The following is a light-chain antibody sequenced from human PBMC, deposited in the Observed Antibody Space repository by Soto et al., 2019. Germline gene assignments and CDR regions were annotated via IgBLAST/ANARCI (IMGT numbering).Light chain of an antibody. CDR3: QQVNSYLPLT. J-gene: IGKJ4*01. CDR1: RAISSY. Sequence: IQLTQSPSSLSASVGDRVTITCRASRAISSYLSWYQQKPGEAPKLLIYAASTLQSGVPSRFSGGGSGTDFTLTISSLQPEDFATYYCQQVNSYLPLTFGGGTKVEIK. V-gene: IGKV1-9*01. CDR2: AAS.